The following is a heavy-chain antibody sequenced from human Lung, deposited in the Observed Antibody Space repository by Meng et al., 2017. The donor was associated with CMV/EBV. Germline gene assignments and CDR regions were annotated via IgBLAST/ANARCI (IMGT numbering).Heavy chain of an antibody. CDR3: TKGRTREYFQH. J-gene: IGHJ1*01. Sequence: EGPVVGSGGVVVQPGGSLRLACAGSGFSFDDFAMHWVRQAPGKGLEWVSHINWDGTSTYYADSVKGRFIISRDNIRNLLYLQMNSLTVEDSALYYCTKGRTREYFQHWGQGTLVTVSS. V-gene: IGHV3-43D*03. CDR2: INWDGTST. CDR1: GFSFDDFA.